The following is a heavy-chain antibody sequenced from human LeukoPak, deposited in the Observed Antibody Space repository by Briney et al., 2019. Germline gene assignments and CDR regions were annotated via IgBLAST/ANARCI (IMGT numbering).Heavy chain of an antibody. CDR2: IRSKANSYAT. J-gene: IGHJ4*02. CDR3: TRYSGYARIFDY. D-gene: IGHD5-12*01. Sequence: GGSLRLSCAASGFTFSGSAMHWVRQASGKGLEWVGRIRSKANSYATAYAASVKGRFTISRDDSKNTAYLQMNSLKTEDTAVYYCTRYSGYARIFDYWGQGTLVTVSS. CDR1: GFTFSGSA. V-gene: IGHV3-73*01.